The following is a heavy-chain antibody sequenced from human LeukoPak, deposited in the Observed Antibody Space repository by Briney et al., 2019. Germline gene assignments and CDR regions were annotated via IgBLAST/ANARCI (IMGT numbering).Heavy chain of an antibody. V-gene: IGHV3-30*04. D-gene: IGHD3-10*01. CDR1: GFTFSTYS. Sequence: GGSLRLSCAASGFTFSTYSMHWVRQAPGKGLEWLSVISYDGSNKYFADSVKGRFTISRDNSENTLYLQLNSLRVEDTAVYSCARDRFWSRDYKFGGPLHYFDYWGLGTLVTVSS. J-gene: IGHJ4*02. CDR3: ARDRFWSRDYKFGGPLHYFDY. CDR2: ISYDGSNK.